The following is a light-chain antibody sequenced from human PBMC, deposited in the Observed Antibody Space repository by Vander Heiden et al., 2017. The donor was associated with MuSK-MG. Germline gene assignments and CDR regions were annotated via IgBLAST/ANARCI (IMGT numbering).Light chain of an antibody. Sequence: SVLTQPPSVSEAPRQRVTISCSGSSSNIGNNAVNWYQQLPGQTPKLLMYDDDLLPLGVPDRFSGSKSGTSASLAISDLQSEDEGEYFCADWDDSLNGRVFGGGTKLTVL. CDR1: SSNIGNNA. CDR2: DDD. CDR3: ADWDDSLNGRV. V-gene: IGLV1-36*01. J-gene: IGLJ3*02.